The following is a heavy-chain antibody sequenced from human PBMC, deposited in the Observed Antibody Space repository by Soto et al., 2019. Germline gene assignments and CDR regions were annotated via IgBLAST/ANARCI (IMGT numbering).Heavy chain of an antibody. CDR3: ARHRWGTPSRKAGDYYYMDV. D-gene: IGHD1-1*01. V-gene: IGHV1-2*04. CDR2: INPNSGGT. J-gene: IGHJ6*03. CDR1: GYTFTGYY. Sequence: ASVKVSCKASGYTFTGYYMHWVRQAPGQGLEWMGWINPNSGGTNYAQKFQGWVTMTRDTSISTAYMELSRLRSDDTAVYYCARHRWGTPSRKAGDYYYMDVWGKGTTVTVSS.